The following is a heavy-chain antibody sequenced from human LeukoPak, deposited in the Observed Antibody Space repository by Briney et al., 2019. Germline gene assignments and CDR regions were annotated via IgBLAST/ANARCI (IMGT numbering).Heavy chain of an antibody. CDR1: GFTFSSYS. Sequence: GGSLRLSCAASGFTFSSYSMNWVRQAPGKGLEWVSSISSSSSYIYYADSVKGRFTISRDNAKNSLYLQMNSLRAEDTAVYHCARDSYGSGSSPPPIDYWGQGTLVTVSS. D-gene: IGHD3-10*01. CDR2: ISSSSSYI. CDR3: ARDSYGSGSSPPPIDY. V-gene: IGHV3-21*01. J-gene: IGHJ4*02.